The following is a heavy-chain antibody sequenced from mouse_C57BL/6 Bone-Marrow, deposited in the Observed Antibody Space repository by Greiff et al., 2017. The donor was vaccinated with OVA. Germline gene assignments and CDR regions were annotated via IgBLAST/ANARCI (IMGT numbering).Heavy chain of an antibody. D-gene: IGHD1-3*01. CDR3: ARRGLPSKGWYFDV. CDR2: IYPGSGNT. CDR1: GYSFTSYY. J-gene: IGHJ1*03. V-gene: IGHV1-66*01. Sequence: QVQLQQSGPELVKPGASVKISCKASGYSFTSYYIHWVKQRPGQGLEWIGWIYPGSGNTKYNEKFKGKATLTADTSSSTAYMQLSSLTSEDSAVYYCARRGLPSKGWYFDVWGTGTTVTVSS.